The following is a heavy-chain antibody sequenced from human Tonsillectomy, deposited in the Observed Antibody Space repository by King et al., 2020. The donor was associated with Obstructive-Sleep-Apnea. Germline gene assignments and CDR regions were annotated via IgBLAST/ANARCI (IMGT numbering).Heavy chain of an antibody. Sequence: QLVQSGGGLVQPGGSLRLSCAASGFTFSSYSMNWVRQAPGKGLEWVSYISSSSSTIYYADSVKGRFTISRDTAKNSLYLHMNSLRAEDTAVYYCASGKSGYDYVWGSYRLDYYFDYWGQGTLVTVSS. CDR2: ISSSSSTI. V-gene: IGHV3-48*04. CDR1: GFTFSSYS. D-gene: IGHD3-16*02. J-gene: IGHJ4*02. CDR3: ASGKSGYDYVWGSYRLDYYFDY.